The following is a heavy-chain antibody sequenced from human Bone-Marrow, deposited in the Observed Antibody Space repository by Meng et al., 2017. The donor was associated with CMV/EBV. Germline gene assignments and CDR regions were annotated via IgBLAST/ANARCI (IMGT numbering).Heavy chain of an antibody. CDR2: IIPILGIA. CDR3: ARDPPPGWVTTVQGDAFDI. CDR1: GGTFSSYA. Sequence: SVKVSCKASGGTFSSYAISWVRQAPGQGLEWMGGIIPILGIANYAQKFQGRVTITADKSTSRAYMELGSLRSEDTAVYYCARDPPPGWVTTVQGDAFDIWGQGTMVTVSS. V-gene: IGHV1-69*10. J-gene: IGHJ3*02. D-gene: IGHD4-17*01.